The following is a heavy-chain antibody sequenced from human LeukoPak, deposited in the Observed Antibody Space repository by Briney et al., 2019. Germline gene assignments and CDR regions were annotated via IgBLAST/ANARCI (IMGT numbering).Heavy chain of an antibody. Sequence: SETLSLTCAIYGESFSGPYWTWIRQSPGKGLEWIGEINYLGTTNYNPSLKSRVTISMHSSKNQFSLMLNSVTAADTAVYYCARRGGGNYPFYFDSWGQGTLVTVSS. CDR1: GESFSGPY. CDR3: ARRGGGNYPFYFDS. D-gene: IGHD1-26*01. CDR2: INYLGTT. V-gene: IGHV4-34*01. J-gene: IGHJ4*02.